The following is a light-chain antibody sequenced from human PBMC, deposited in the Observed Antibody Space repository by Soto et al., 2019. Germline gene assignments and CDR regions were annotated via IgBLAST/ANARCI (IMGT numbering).Light chain of an antibody. CDR3: AAWDASRNGYV. CDR2: SNI. CDR1: NSNIGSNT. Sequence: QSVLTQPPSASGTPGQRVTISCSGSNSNIGSNTENWYQQLPGTAPKLLLYSNIQRPAAVADRFCGSKSSTSAPLAISGLHSEDETDYCYAAWDASRNGYVFGTGTKVTVL. J-gene: IGLJ1*01. V-gene: IGLV1-44*01.